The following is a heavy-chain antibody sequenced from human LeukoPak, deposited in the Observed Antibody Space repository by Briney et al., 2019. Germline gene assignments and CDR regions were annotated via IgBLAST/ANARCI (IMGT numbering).Heavy chain of an antibody. Sequence: SETLSLTCTVSGGSISSYYWSWIRQPPGKGLEWIGYIYYSGSTNYNPSLKSRVTISVDTSKNQFSLKLSSVTAADTAVYYCARGAIPSLSYFDYWGQGILVTVSS. CDR3: ARGAIPSLSYFDY. V-gene: IGHV4-59*01. J-gene: IGHJ4*02. CDR1: GGSISSYY. CDR2: IYYSGST. D-gene: IGHD2-21*01.